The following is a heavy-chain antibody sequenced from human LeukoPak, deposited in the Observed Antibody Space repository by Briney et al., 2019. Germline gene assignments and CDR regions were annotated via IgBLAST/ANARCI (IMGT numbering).Heavy chain of an antibody. V-gene: IGHV3-7*03. CDR3: ARDNMITFGGVTAFDY. Sequence: GGSLRLSCAASGFTFSSYWMSWVRQAPGKGLEWVANIKQDGSEKYYVDSVKGRFTISRDNAKNSLYLQMNSLRADDTAVCYCARDNMITFGGVTAFDYWGQGTLVTVSS. J-gene: IGHJ4*02. CDR1: GFTFSSYW. CDR2: IKQDGSEK. D-gene: IGHD3-16*01.